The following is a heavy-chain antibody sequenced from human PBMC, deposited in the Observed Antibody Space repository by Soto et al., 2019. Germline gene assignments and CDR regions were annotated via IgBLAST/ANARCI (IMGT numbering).Heavy chain of an antibody. CDR3: AREGPEGHLYVAEFDY. J-gene: IGHJ4*02. CDR2: IYTSGST. V-gene: IGHV4-4*07. CDR1: GGSISSYY. D-gene: IGHD6-19*01. Sequence: SETLSLTCTVSGGSISSYYWSWIRQPAGKGLEWIGRIYTSGSTNYNPSLKSRVTMSVDTSKNQFSLKLSSVTAADTAVYCCAREGPEGHLYVAEFDYWGQGTLVTVSS.